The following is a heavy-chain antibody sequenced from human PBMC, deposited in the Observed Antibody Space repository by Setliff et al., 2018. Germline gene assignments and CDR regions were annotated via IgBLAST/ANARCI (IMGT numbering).Heavy chain of an antibody. CDR3: AKEDYSDSSGYYYETPWFDP. Sequence: LRLSCAASGFTPGMYGVHWVRQAPGKGLEWLAYIRHDGTNENYADSVKGRFTISRDNSRNTLFLQMNSLRTEDTAVYYCAKEDYSDSSGYYYETPWFDPWGQGTLVTVSS. V-gene: IGHV3-30*02. J-gene: IGHJ5*02. CDR2: IRHDGTNE. CDR1: GFTPGMYG. D-gene: IGHD3-22*01.